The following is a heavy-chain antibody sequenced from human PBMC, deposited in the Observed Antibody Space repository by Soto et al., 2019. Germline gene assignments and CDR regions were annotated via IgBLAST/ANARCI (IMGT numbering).Heavy chain of an antibody. CDR3: ARGDTAMVTFDY. D-gene: IGHD5-18*01. CDR2: IYYSGST. Sequence: PSATLSLTCTVSGGSISSGGYYWSWIRQHPGKGLEWIGYIYYSGSTYYNPSLKSRVTISVDTSKNQFSLKLSSVTAADTAVYYCARGDTAMVTFDYWGQGTLVTVSS. CDR1: GGSISSGGYY. J-gene: IGHJ4*02. V-gene: IGHV4-31*03.